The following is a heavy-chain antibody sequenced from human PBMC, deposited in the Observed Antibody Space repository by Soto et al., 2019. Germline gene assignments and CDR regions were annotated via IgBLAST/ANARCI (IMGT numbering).Heavy chain of an antibody. D-gene: IGHD2-2*01. CDR2: VYYSGSS. CDR1: GDSISGGASF. Sequence: TLSLTCTVSGDSISGGASFWSWIRQPPGKGLEWIANVYYSGSSYYNPPLKSRLTISVDTTKNQFSLQLKSMTAADTAVYYCAKLSCTSSTCYFPGWFDPWGQGTLVTVSS. CDR3: AKLSCTSSTCYFPGWFDP. J-gene: IGHJ5*02. V-gene: IGHV4-31*03.